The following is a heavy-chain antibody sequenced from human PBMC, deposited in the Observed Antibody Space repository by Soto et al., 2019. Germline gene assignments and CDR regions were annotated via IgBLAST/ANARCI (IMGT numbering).Heavy chain of an antibody. J-gene: IGHJ6*02. Sequence: SGPTLVNPTQTLTLTCTLSGFSLSTSGMCVSWIRQPPGKALEWLALIDWDDDKYHSTSLKTRLTISKDTSKNQVVLTMTNMDPVDTATYYCARIRVFTFGGVTVPTNPHYYYGMDVWGQGTTVTVSS. CDR2: IDWDDDK. CDR1: GFSLSTSGMC. CDR3: ARIRVFTFGGVTVPTNPHYYYGMDV. D-gene: IGHD3-16*02. V-gene: IGHV2-70*01.